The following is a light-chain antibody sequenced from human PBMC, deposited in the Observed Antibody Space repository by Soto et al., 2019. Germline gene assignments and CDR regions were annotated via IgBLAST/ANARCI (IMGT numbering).Light chain of an antibody. J-gene: IGLJ3*02. CDR2: DVT. V-gene: IGLV2-11*01. CDR3: CSYGGSYTFEV. Sequence: QSVLTQPRSVSGSPGQSVTISCTGGSSDIGGYKYVSLYQQHPGKVPRLMIYDVTRRPSGVPDRFSGSKSGFTASLTISGLQAEDEADYYCCSYGGSYTFEVFGGGTKLTVL. CDR1: SSDIGGYKY.